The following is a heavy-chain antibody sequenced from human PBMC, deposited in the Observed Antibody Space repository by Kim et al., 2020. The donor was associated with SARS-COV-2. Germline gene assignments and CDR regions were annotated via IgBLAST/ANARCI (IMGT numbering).Heavy chain of an antibody. CDR3: TGDLRGAPGMAY. CDR1: GISFSDRY. V-gene: IGHV3-72*01. D-gene: IGHD3-10*01. CDR2: SRDKTKRYSP. J-gene: IGHJ4*02. Sequence: GGSLRLSCAASGISFSDRYMNWVRQAPGKGLEWVGRSRDKTKRYSPQYAPFVKDRFTISRDDSKNSLYLQLNSLKIEDTAVYYCTGDLRGAPGMAYWGQG.